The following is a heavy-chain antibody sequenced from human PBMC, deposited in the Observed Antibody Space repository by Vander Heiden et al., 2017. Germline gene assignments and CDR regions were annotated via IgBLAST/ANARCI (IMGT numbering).Heavy chain of an antibody. CDR1: GFTFTNAW. CDR2: IKKKSDGGTT. D-gene: IGHD2-15*01. J-gene: IGHJ4*02. V-gene: IGHV3-15*01. CDR3: STGYSVAVAATSRT. Sequence: EVQLVESGGGFVKPGGSLRLSCAVSGFTFTNAWLSWVRQAQGKGLEWVGRIKKKSDGGTTDYAAVVKGRFTISRDDSKNMLYLQMDGLKTEDTAVYYCSTGYSVAVAATSRTWGPGTLVTVSS.